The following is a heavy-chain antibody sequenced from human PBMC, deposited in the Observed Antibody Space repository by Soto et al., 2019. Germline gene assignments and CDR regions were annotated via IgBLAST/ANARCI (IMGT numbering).Heavy chain of an antibody. D-gene: IGHD3-10*01. V-gene: IGHV1-3*01. CDR1: GYTFTSYA. Sequence: ASVKVSCKASGYTFTSYAMHWVRQAPGQRLEWMGWINAGNGNTKYSQKFQGRVTITRDTSASTAYMELSSLRSEDAAVYYCARSPGGPMTPGDYWGQGTLVTVSS. CDR3: ARSPGGPMTPGDY. J-gene: IGHJ4*02. CDR2: INAGNGNT.